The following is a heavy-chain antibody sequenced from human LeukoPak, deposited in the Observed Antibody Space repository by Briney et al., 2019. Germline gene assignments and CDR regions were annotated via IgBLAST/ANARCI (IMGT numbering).Heavy chain of an antibody. CDR3: ARKTVVLAFDI. Sequence: GGSLRLSCAASGFIFDDYAMHWVRQAPGKGLEWVSGISWNSGSIGYADSVKGRFTISRDNAKNSLYLQMNSLRAEDTAVYYCARKTVVLAFDIWGQGTMVTVSS. D-gene: IGHD2-2*01. V-gene: IGHV3-9*01. CDR2: ISWNSGSI. J-gene: IGHJ3*02. CDR1: GFIFDDYA.